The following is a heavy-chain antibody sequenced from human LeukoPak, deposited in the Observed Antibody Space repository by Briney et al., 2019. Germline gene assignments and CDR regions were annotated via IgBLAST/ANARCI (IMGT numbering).Heavy chain of an antibody. V-gene: IGHV4-4*07. CDR2: IYTSGST. CDR1: GASISSYY. J-gene: IGHJ4*02. D-gene: IGHD6-13*01. CDR3: ARDGVENSSWYPSDS. Sequence: PSETLSLTCTVSGASISSYYWSWVRQPAGEGLEWIGRIYTSGSTNYKPSLKSRVTMSVDTSKNQFSLKLTSVTAADTAVYYCARDGVENSSWYPSDSWGPGTLVTVSS.